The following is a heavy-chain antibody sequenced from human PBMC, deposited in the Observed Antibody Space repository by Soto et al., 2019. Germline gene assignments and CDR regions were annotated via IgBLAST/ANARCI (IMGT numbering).Heavy chain of an antibody. D-gene: IGHD4-17*01. CDR2: MNPNSGNT. CDR1: GYTFTSYD. V-gene: IGHV1-8*01. Sequence: QVQLVQSGAEVKKPGASVKVSCKASGYTFTSYDINWVRRATGQGLEWMGWMNPNSGNTGYAQKFQGRVTMTRNTSISTAYMELSSLRSKYMAVYYCARTLYGHNVDYWGQGTLVSVSS. CDR3: ARTLYGHNVDY. J-gene: IGHJ4*02.